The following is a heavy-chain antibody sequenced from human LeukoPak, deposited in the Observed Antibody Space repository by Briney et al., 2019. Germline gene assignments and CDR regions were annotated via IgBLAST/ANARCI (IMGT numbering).Heavy chain of an antibody. Sequence: PGGSLRLSCAASGFTFSSYWMSWVRQAPGKGLEWVANIKQDGSEKYYVDSVKGRFTISRDNAKNSLYLQMNSLRAEDTAVYYCARDTRDSSSSLFAFDIWGQGTMVTVSS. D-gene: IGHD6-6*01. CDR2: IKQDGSEK. CDR3: ARDTRDSSSSLFAFDI. J-gene: IGHJ3*02. V-gene: IGHV3-7*01. CDR1: GFTFSSYW.